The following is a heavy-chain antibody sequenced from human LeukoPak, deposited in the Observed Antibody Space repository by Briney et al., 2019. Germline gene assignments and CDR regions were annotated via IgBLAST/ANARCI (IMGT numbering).Heavy chain of an antibody. V-gene: IGHV1-18*01. J-gene: IGHJ6*02. D-gene: IGHD6-19*01. CDR1: GYTFTSYG. CDR2: IGAYNGNT. CDR3: ARVKGLAVAGRFYYGMDV. Sequence: GAAVKVSCKASGYTFTSYGISWVRQAPGQGLEWMGWIGAYNGNTNYAQKLQGRVTMTTHTSTSTAYMELRSLRSDDTAVYYCARVKGLAVAGRFYYGMDVWGQGTTVTVSS.